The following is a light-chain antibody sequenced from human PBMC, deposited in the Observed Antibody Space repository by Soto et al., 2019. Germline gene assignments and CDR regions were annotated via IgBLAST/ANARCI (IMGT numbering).Light chain of an antibody. CDR1: SSDIGGYNY. CDR2: EVN. J-gene: IGLJ1*01. Sequence: QSVLTHPASVSRSTGQSITITCTETSSDIGGYNYVSWYQQHPGKAPKLMIYEVNYRPSGVSKRYSGSKSGNTDSLTMSGPQAEDEADYYCISYTSSSTGVVGTGTKVTV. CDR3: ISYTSSSTGV. V-gene: IGLV2-14*01.